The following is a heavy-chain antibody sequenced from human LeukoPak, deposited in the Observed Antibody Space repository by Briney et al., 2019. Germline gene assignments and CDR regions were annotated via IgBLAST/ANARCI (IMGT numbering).Heavy chain of an antibody. J-gene: IGHJ4*02. D-gene: IGHD1-7*01. Sequence: AETQSLTCTVSGVSISIYYWSWIRQPPGKGLEWIGYIYNSGSTSYNPSLKSRATISADTSKNQFSLKLSSVTAADTAVYYCVRDRELNYWGQGTLVTVSS. CDR3: VRDRELNY. CDR2: IYNSGST. CDR1: GVSISIYY. V-gene: IGHV4-59*01.